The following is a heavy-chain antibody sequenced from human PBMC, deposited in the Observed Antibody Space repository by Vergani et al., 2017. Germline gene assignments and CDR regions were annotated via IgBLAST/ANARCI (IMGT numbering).Heavy chain of an antibody. Sequence: QVQLVQSGAEVKKPGSSVKVSCKASGGTFSSYAISWVRQAPGQGLEWMGGIIPIFGTANYAQKFQGRVTITAEASTSTANMELSRLSSEDTAVYYCARVKRGLVKSHVGDACDNWGQGTMVTVSS. CDR2: IIPIFGTA. V-gene: IGHV1-69*01. D-gene: IGHD6-19*01. J-gene: IGHJ3*02. CDR1: GGTFSSYA. CDR3: ARVKRGLVKSHVGDACDN.